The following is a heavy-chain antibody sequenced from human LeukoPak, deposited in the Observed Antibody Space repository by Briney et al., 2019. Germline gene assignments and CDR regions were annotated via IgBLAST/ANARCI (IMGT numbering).Heavy chain of an antibody. CDR3: ARHLRWRTSFSPFDY. V-gene: IGHV4-34*01. J-gene: IGHJ4*02. D-gene: IGHD3/OR15-3a*01. CDR2: INHSENT. CDR1: GGSFSGYY. Sequence: PSETLSLTCAVYGGSFSGYYWSWIRQPLGKGLEWIGEINHSENTDYNPSLKSRVTISVDTSKNRLSLKLSSVTAADTAVYYCARHLRWRTSFSPFDYWGQGTLVTVSS.